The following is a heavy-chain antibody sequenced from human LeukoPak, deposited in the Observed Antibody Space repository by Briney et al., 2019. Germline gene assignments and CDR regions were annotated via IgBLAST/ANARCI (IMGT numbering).Heavy chain of an antibody. Sequence: GGSLRLSCAASGFTFSSYSMNWVRQAPGKGLEWVSSISSSSSYIYYADSVKGRFTISRDNAKNSLYLQMDSLRAEDTAVYYCARESDGGGCDYWGQGTLVTVSS. CDR2: ISSSSSYI. J-gene: IGHJ4*02. D-gene: IGHD3-16*01. V-gene: IGHV3-21*01. CDR3: ARESDGGGCDY. CDR1: GFTFSSYS.